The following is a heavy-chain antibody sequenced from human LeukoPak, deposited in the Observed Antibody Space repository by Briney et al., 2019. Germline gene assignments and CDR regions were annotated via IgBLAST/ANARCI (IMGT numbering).Heavy chain of an antibody. CDR3: AKDLGPMTTVTPVGFDY. V-gene: IGHV3-33*06. CDR1: GFTFSSYG. D-gene: IGHD4-17*01. Sequence: GGSLRPSCAASGFTFSSYGMHWVRQAPGKGLEWVAVIWYDGSNKYYADSVKGRFTISRDNSKNTLYLQMNSLRAEDTAVYYCAKDLGPMTTVTPVGFDYWGQGTLVTVSS. CDR2: IWYDGSNK. J-gene: IGHJ4*02.